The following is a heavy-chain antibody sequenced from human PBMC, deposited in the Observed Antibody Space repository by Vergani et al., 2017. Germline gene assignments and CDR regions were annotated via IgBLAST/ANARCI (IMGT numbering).Heavy chain of an antibody. CDR1: GGSISSGDYY. D-gene: IGHD2-2*01. CDR2: IYYSGST. J-gene: IGHJ6*03. V-gene: IGHV4-30-4*01. Sequence: QVQLQESGPGLVKPSQTLSLTCTVSGGSISSGDYYWSWIRQPPGKGLEWIGYIYYSGSTYYNPSLKSRVTISVDTSKNQFSLNLSSVTAADTAVYYCAREYQLPPLYYYYYMDVWGKGTTVTVSS. CDR3: AREYQLPPLYYYYYMDV.